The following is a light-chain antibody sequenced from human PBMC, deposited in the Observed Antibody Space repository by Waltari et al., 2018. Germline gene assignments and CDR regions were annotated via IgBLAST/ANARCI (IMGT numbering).Light chain of an antibody. CDR2: ENR. CDR3: ATWDSSLSGEV. CDR1: YSNIGSNY. Sequence: QSVLTQPPSVSAAPGQRVTISCSGGYSNIGSNYVTWYQQLPGTAPKLIIFENRLRPSGIPDRFQGSKSGTSSALDIVGLQPGDEAYYYCATWDSSLSGEVFGGGTKVTIL. J-gene: IGLJ2*01. V-gene: IGLV1-51*01.